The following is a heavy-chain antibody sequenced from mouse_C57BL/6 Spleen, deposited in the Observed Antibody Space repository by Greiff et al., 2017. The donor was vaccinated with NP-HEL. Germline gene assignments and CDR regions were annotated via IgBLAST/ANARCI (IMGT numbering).Heavy chain of an antibody. CDR1: GYTFTSYD. J-gene: IGHJ2*01. CDR2: IYPRDGST. Sequence: QVQLKESGPELVKPGASVKLSCKASGYTFTSYDINWVKQRPGQGLEWIGWIYPRDGSTKYNEKFKGKATLTVDTSSSTAYMELHSLTSEDSAVYFCARRTNDGYYLYYFDYWGQGTTLTVSS. CDR3: ARRTNDGYYLYYFDY. V-gene: IGHV1-85*01. D-gene: IGHD2-3*01.